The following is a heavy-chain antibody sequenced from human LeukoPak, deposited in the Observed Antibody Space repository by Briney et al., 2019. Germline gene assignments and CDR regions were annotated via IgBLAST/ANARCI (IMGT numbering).Heavy chain of an antibody. J-gene: IGHJ6*03. D-gene: IGHD4-17*01. CDR2: ISSSSRTI. CDR3: ARDSPDYGDYEDLYYYTDV. Sequence: PGRCLRLSCAALALTFVSYSMNWVRPAPGKGLGWVSYISSSSRTIYYADSVKGRFTISRDNAKNSLYLQMNSLRAEDTAVYYCARDSPDYGDYEDLYYYTDVWGKGTTVTVSS. CDR1: ALTFVSYS. V-gene: IGHV3-48*04.